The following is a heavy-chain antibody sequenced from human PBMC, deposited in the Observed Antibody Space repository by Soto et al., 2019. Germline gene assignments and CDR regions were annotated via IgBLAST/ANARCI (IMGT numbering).Heavy chain of an antibody. CDR3: ARDRKLEWFPYYYYGMDV. J-gene: IGHJ6*02. CDR1: GYTFTSYG. V-gene: IGHV1-18*01. CDR2: ISAYNGNT. Sequence: ASVKVSCKASGYTFTSYGISWVRQAPGQGLEWMGWISAYNGNTNYAQKLQGRVTMTTDTSTSTAYMELRSLRSDDTAVYYCARDRKLEWFPYYYYGMDVWGQGTTVTVSS. D-gene: IGHD3-3*01.